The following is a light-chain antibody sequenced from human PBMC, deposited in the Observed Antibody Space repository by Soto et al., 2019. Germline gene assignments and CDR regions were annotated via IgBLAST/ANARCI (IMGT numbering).Light chain of an antibody. Sequence: EIVMTQSPATLSVSPGERVTLSCRACQGVSNNLVWYQQKPGQAPRLLIYGASSRATGIPDRFSGSGSGTDFTLTISRLEPEDFAVYYCQQYGTSPQTFGQGTKVDIK. CDR2: GAS. V-gene: IGKV3-20*01. CDR3: QQYGTSPQT. J-gene: IGKJ1*01. CDR1: QGVSNN.